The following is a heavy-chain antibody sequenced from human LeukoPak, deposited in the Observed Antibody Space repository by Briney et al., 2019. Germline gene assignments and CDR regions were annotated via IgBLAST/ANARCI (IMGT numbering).Heavy chain of an antibody. CDR1: GYTFTRYD. CDR3: ARGRTESYYYMDV. CDR2: MSPRSGNT. V-gene: IGHV1-8*01. Sequence: ASVKVSCKTSGYTFTRYDIHWVRQAAGQGLEWMGWMSPRSGNTASARKSQGRVTMTRNTSINTAYMELSSLRPEDTAVYFCARGRTESYYYMDVWGRGTTVTIPS. D-gene: IGHD3-10*01. J-gene: IGHJ6*03.